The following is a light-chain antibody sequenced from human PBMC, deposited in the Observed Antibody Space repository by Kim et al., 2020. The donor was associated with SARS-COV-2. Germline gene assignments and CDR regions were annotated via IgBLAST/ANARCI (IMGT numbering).Light chain of an antibody. CDR3: TAWDSSLDAQV. J-gene: IGLJ3*02. CDR1: NTNVGHQG. Sequence: TATLTCTGSNTNVGHQGAAWLQQHPGHPPKLLFYRNNNRPSGISARFSASRSGNTAALTITGLQPEDEADYYCTAWDSSLDAQVFGGGTQLTVL. CDR2: RNN. V-gene: IGLV10-54*04.